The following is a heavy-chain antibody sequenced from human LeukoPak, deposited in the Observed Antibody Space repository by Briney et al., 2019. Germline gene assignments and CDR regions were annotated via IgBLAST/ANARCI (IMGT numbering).Heavy chain of an antibody. CDR3: AKLYCSSSSCSRGGYFDY. CDR2: ISGIGGIT. D-gene: IGHD2-2*01. CDR1: GFTFSSYA. V-gene: IGHV3-23*01. Sequence: GGSLRLSCAASGFTFSSYAMSWVRQAPGKGLEWVSIISGIGGITYYPDSVKGRFTISRDNSKNTLYLQMNSLRAEDTAVYYCAKLYCSSSSCSRGGYFDYWGRGTLVTVSS. J-gene: IGHJ4*02.